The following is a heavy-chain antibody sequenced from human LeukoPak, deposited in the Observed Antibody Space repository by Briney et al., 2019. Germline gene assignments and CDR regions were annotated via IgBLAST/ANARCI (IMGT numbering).Heavy chain of an antibody. J-gene: IGHJ4*02. V-gene: IGHV4-34*01. D-gene: IGHD3-10*01. CDR3: ARNRAFNYYGSGSYSYYFDY. CDR2: INHSGST. CDR1: GGSFRGYY. Sequence: PSETLSLTCAVYGGSFRGYYWSWIRQPPGKGLEWIGEINHSGSTNYNPSLKSRVTISVDTSKNQFSLKLSSVTAADTAVYYCARNRAFNYYGSGSYSYYFDYWGQGTLVTVSS.